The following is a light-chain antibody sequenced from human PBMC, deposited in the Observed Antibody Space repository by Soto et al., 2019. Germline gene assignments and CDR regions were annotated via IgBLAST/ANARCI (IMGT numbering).Light chain of an antibody. V-gene: IGKV3-15*01. CDR3: QQYNDWPSLT. J-gene: IGKJ4*01. CDR1: QDITNS. CDR2: GAS. Sequence: EIVMTQSPATLSVSPWERVTLSCRASQDITNSLAWYQQKPGQAPRLLIYGASTWATGVPARFSGSGSGTDFTLTISSLQSEDFAVYYCQQYNDWPSLTFGGGTKVDIK.